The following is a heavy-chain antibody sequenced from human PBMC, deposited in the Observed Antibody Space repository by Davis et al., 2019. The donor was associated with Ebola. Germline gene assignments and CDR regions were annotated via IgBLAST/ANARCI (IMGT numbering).Heavy chain of an antibody. CDR1: GFTFSSYA. CDR3: ARANSGYSYGYHFDY. CDR2: IIGSGGST. D-gene: IGHD5-18*01. Sequence: GESLKISCAASGFTFSSYAMSWVRQAPWKGLEWVSTIIGSGGSTYYADSVKGRFTISRDNSKNTLYLQMNILRADDTAVYYCARANSGYSYGYHFDYWGQGTLVTVSS. V-gene: IGHV3-23*01. J-gene: IGHJ4*02.